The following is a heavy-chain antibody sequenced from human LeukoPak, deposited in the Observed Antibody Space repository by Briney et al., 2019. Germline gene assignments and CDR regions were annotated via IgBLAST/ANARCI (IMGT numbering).Heavy chain of an antibody. D-gene: IGHD6-19*01. CDR1: GLTFSSYA. Sequence: PGGSLRLSCAASGLTFSSYAMHWVRQAPGKGLEYVSAISSNGGSTYYANSVKGRFTISRDNSKNTLYLQMGSLRAEDMAVYYCARDAGEYSSGWWNWFDPWGQGTLVTVSS. CDR2: ISSNGGST. V-gene: IGHV3-64*01. CDR3: ARDAGEYSSGWWNWFDP. J-gene: IGHJ5*02.